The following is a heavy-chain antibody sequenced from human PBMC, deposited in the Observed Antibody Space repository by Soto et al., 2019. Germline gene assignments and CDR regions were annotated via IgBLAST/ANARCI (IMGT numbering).Heavy chain of an antibody. CDR1: GFTFSSYS. Sequence: PGGSLRLSCAAAGFTFSSYSMNWVRQAPGKGLEWVSSISSSSSYIYYADSVKGRFTISRDNAKNSLYLQMNSLRAEDTAVYYCAREISSWSDAFDICGQGTMVPAS. CDR2: ISSSSSYI. V-gene: IGHV3-21*01. CDR3: AREISSWSDAFDI. J-gene: IGHJ3*02. D-gene: IGHD6-13*01.